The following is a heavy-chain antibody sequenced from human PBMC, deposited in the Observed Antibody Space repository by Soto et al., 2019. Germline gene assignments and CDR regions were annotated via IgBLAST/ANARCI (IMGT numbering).Heavy chain of an antibody. D-gene: IGHD1-26*01. V-gene: IGHV4-34*01. CDR2: INHSGST. J-gene: IGHJ2*01. CDR1: GGSFSGYY. Sequence: PSETLSLTCAAYGGSFSGYYWSWIRQPPGKRLEWIGEINHSGSTNYNPSLKSRVSISVYTSKFQFSLKLSSVTAADMAVYYCASRLGVGAAVYWYFDLWGRGTLVTVSS. CDR3: ASRLGVGAAVYWYFDL.